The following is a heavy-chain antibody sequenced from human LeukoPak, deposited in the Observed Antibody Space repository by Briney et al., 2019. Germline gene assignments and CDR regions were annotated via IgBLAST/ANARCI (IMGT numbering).Heavy chain of an antibody. CDR2: IRNDGNNK. CDR1: GFTFSNYG. CDR3: AKDPGSDGWSYFDY. D-gene: IGHD6-19*01. J-gene: IGHJ4*02. Sequence: GVSLRLSCAASGFTFSNYGMHWLRQAPGKGREGVEFIRNDGNNKYYVDSVKVRFTISRDNSKNTLYLQMNSLRVEDTAVYYCAKDPGSDGWSYFDYWGQGTLVTVSS. V-gene: IGHV3-30*02.